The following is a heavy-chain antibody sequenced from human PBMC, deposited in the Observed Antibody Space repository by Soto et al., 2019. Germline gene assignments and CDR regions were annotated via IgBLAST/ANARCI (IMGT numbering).Heavy chain of an antibody. D-gene: IGHD2-15*01. CDR1: GGTFSSYA. CDR3: ARDWEAYGGNEPAYYCYRMDV. J-gene: IGHJ6*02. Sequence: SVKVSCKASGGTFSSYAISWVRQAPGQGLEWMGGIIPIFGTANYAQKFQGRVTITADESTSTAYMELSSLRSEDTAVYYCARDWEAYGGNEPAYYCYRMDVWGQGTTVTVSS. CDR2: IIPIFGTA. V-gene: IGHV1-69*13.